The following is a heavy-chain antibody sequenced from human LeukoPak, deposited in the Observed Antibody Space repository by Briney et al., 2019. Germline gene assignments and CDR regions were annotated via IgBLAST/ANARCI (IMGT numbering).Heavy chain of an antibody. CDR1: GYSISSGYY. CDR2: MYHSGST. CDR3: AKQGPTVVTHFDT. D-gene: IGHD4-23*01. Sequence: SETLSLTCAVSGYSISSGYYWGWIRQPPGTGLDWIASMYHSGSTYYNPSLKSRVTISVDTSKNQFSLRLSSVTAADTAVYYCAKQGPTVVTHFDTWGQGTLVTVSS. J-gene: IGHJ4*02. V-gene: IGHV4-38-2*01.